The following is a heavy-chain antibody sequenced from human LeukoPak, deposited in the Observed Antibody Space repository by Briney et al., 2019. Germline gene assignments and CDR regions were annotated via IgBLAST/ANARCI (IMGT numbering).Heavy chain of an antibody. V-gene: IGHV4-4*02. CDR2: IYHSGST. CDR1: GFTFSSYAM. Sequence: GSLRLSCAASGFTFSSYAMSWVRQAPGKGLEWIGEIYHSGSTNYNPSLKSRVTISVDKSKNQFSLKLSSVTAADTAVYYCARAGEAGTPYNWFDPWGQGTLVTVSS. D-gene: IGHD6-19*01. CDR3: ARAGEAGTPYNWFDP. J-gene: IGHJ5*02.